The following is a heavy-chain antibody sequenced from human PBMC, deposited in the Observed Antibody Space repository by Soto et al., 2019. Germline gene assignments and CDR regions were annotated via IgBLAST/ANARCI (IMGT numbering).Heavy chain of an antibody. D-gene: IGHD3-10*01. V-gene: IGHV3-23*01. CDR3: AKKVNSGSGSQFFDY. CDR1: GFTFSSYS. Sequence: GSLSLSSAASGFTFSSYSMSWVRQAPGKGLEWVSGFRSGGDDDTTYYADSVRGRFTISRDNSKSTLFLQMNSLRAEDTAIYYCAKKVNSGSGSQFFDYRGQGPLVTVSS. J-gene: IGHJ4*02. CDR2: FRSGGDDDTT.